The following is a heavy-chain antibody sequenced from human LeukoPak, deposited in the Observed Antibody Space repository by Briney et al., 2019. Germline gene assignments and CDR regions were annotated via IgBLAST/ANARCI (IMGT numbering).Heavy chain of an antibody. J-gene: IGHJ4*02. CDR2: IRYDGSNK. CDR3: AKDSYSSSWYYRFDF. V-gene: IGHV3-30*02. D-gene: IGHD6-13*01. CDR1: AFTFSSYG. Sequence: GGSLRLSCAASAFTFSSYGMHWVRQAPGKGLEWEAFIRYDGSNKYYADSLKGRFTISTDNSKNTLYLQMNSLRAEDTAVYYCAKDSYSSSWYYRFDFWGQGTLVTVPS.